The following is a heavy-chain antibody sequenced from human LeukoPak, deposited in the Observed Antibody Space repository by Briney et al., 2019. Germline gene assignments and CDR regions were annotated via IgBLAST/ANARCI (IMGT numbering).Heavy chain of an antibody. V-gene: IGHV1-69*05. Sequence: SVKVSCKASGGTFSSYAISWVRQAPGQGLEWMGRIIPIFGTANYAQKFQGRVTIATDESTSTAYMELSSLRSEDTAVYYCARGIVGAAGAFDIWGQGTMVTVSS. CDR2: IIPIFGTA. J-gene: IGHJ3*02. CDR3: ARGIVGAAGAFDI. D-gene: IGHD1-26*01. CDR1: GGTFSSYA.